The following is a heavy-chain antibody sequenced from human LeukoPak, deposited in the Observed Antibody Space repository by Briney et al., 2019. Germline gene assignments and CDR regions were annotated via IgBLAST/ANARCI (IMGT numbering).Heavy chain of an antibody. CDR2: IIPIFGTA. V-gene: IGHV1-69*13. D-gene: IGHD3-22*01. J-gene: IGHJ3*02. CDR3: ARVPPGYYDSSGYYYFAFDI. Sequence: ASVKVSCTASGGTFSSYAISWVRQAPGQGLEWMGGIIPIFGTANYAQKFQGRVTITADESTSTAYMELSSLRSEDTAVYYCARVPPGYYDSSGYYYFAFDIWGQGTMVTVSS. CDR1: GGTFSSYA.